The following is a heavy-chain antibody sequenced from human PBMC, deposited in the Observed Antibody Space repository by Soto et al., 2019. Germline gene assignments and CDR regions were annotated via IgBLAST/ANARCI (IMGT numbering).Heavy chain of an antibody. CDR2: IYSGGST. V-gene: IGHV3-66*01. CDR3: ARVLNYDFWGGYLEHYYYYMDV. D-gene: IGHD3-3*01. Sequence: GGSLRLSCAASGFTVSSNYMSWVRQAPGKGLEWVSVIYSGGSTYYADSVKGRFTISRDNSKNTLYLQMNSLRAEDTAVYYCARVLNYDFWGGYLEHYYYYMDVWGKGTTVTVSS. J-gene: IGHJ6*03. CDR1: GFTVSSNY.